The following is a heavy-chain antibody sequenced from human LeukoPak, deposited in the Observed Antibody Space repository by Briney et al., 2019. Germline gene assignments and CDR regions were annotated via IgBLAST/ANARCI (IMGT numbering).Heavy chain of an antibody. CDR3: ARVPFGSSGYYFTNWFDP. J-gene: IGHJ5*02. D-gene: IGHD3-22*01. CDR2: IYYNGST. CDR1: GGSISSYY. Sequence: SETLSLTCTVSGGSISSYYWSWIRQPPGKGLEWIGYIYYNGSTNYNPSLKSRVTISVDTSKNQFSLKLSSVTAADTAVYYCARVPFGSSGYYFTNWFDPWGQGTLVTVSS. V-gene: IGHV4-59*01.